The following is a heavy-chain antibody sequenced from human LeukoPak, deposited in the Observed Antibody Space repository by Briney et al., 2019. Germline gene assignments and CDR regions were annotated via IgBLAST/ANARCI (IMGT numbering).Heavy chain of an antibody. CDR3: ARDSPLTTVTTFPYWYFDL. J-gene: IGHJ2*01. CDR2: TYYRPKWYN. CDR1: GDSFSSNSAA. Sequence: SQTLSLTCAISGDSFSSNSAAWNWIRQSPSRGPEWLGRTYYRPKWYNDYAVSVKSRITINPDTSKNQFSLQLNSVTPEDTAVYYCARDSPLTTVTTFPYWYFDLWGRGTLVTVSS. D-gene: IGHD4-17*01. V-gene: IGHV6-1*01.